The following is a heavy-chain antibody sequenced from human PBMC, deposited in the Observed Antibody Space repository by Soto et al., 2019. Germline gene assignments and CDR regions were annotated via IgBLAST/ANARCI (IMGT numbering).Heavy chain of an antibody. D-gene: IGHD1-26*01. CDR1: GFTFTNYF. J-gene: IGHJ6*01. V-gene: IGHV1-46*01. Sequence: QVQLVQSGAEVKKPGASVKVSCKASGFTFTNYFFNWVRQAPRQGLEWMGIISPYDGITNYVQRFKGGVTMTSDTPTRTHYMELGSLRSQETAVYSCVRGDGRGRSGFYYYFGMDVWGHGTSVTVSS. CDR2: ISPYDGIT. CDR3: VRGDGRGRSGFYYYFGMDV.